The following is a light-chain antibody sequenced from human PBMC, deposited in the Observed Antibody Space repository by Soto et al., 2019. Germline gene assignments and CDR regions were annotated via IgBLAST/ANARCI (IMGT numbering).Light chain of an antibody. V-gene: IGKV3-20*01. Sequence: VFTQSPGTLSLSPVESAALSCRASQPVSSNFLAWYQQKPGQAPRLLIYGVSSRASGIPDRFFGSGSGTDFTLTINRLEPEDFAVYYCQQYANSPITFGQGTRLEIK. CDR1: QPVSSNF. CDR2: GVS. J-gene: IGKJ5*01. CDR3: QQYANSPIT.